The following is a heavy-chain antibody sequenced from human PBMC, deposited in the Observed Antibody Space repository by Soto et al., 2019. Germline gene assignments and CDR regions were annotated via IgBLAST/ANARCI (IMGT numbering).Heavy chain of an antibody. V-gene: IGHV3-48*01. CDR1: GFTFSSYS. CDR2: ISSSSSTI. D-gene: IGHD4-17*01. CDR3: ARGGGDYSYYYYMDV. Sequence: GGSLRLSCAASGFTFSSYSMNWVRQAPGKGLEWVSYISSSSSTIYYADSVKGRFTISRDKAKNSLYLQMNSLRAEDTAVYYCARGGGDYSYYYYMDVWGKGTTVTVSS. J-gene: IGHJ6*03.